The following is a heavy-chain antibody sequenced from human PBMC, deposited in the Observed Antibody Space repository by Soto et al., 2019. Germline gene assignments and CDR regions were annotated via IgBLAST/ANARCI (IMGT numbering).Heavy chain of an antibody. CDR2: ISLYSDGT. CDR1: GCTFSNYG. V-gene: IGHV1-18*01. CDR3: ARVVPGAEAWFGP. Sequence: ASVKVSCKTSGCTFSNYGITWVRQAPGQPLEWLGWISLYSDGTSYAQKFRGRVSMTTDTSTTTAYMELRSLRSDDTAVYCCARVVPGAEAWFGPWGQGTMVTVSS. J-gene: IGHJ5*02.